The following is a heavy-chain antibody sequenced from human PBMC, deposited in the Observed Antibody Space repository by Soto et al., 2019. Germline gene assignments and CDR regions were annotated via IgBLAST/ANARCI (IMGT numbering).Heavy chain of an antibody. D-gene: IGHD4-17*01. Sequence: ASVKVSCNASGYTFTSYDINWVRQATGQGLEWMGWMNPNSGNTGYAQKFQGRVTTTRNTSISTAYMELSSLRSEDTAVYYCARVVGDYGSEYWGQGTLVTVSS. CDR1: GYTFTSYD. CDR3: ARVVGDYGSEY. V-gene: IGHV1-8*01. CDR2: MNPNSGNT. J-gene: IGHJ4*02.